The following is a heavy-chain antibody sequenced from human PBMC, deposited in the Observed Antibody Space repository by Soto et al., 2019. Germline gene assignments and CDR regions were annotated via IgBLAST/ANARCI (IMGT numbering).Heavy chain of an antibody. CDR3: ARHGAYSSSAL. J-gene: IGHJ4*02. Sequence: PGEALKISGKASGYRFNNSWINWVRQMPGKGLAWMGIIYPGDSETRYSPPFLGQVTISVDKSINTAYLQWSSLKASDTAMYYCARHGAYSSSALWGQGTLVTVSS. CDR1: GYRFNNSW. CDR2: IYPGDSET. V-gene: IGHV5-51*01. D-gene: IGHD6-19*01.